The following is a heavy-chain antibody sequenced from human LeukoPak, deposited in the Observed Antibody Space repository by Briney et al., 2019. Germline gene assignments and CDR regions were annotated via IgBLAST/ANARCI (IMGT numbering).Heavy chain of an antibody. CDR2: ISGSGGST. Sequence: PGRSLRLSCAASGFTFSSYAMSWVRQAPGKGLEWVSAISGSGGSTYYADSVKGRFTISRDNSKNTLYLQMNSLRAEDTAVYYCAKDGRPYYYDSSGQDPYWGQGTLVTVSS. D-gene: IGHD3-22*01. J-gene: IGHJ4*02. CDR3: AKDGRPYYYDSSGQDPY. CDR1: GFTFSSYA. V-gene: IGHV3-23*01.